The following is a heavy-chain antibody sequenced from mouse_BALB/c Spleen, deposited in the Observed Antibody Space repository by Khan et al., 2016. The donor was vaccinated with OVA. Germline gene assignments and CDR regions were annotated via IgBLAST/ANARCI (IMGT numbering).Heavy chain of an antibody. CDR1: GFSFSSYS. D-gene: IGHD1-1*01. Sequence: EVELVESGGGLVWPGGSLKLSCAASGFSFSSYSMSWVRQTPEKRLEWVATISSGGSYTYYPDSVKGRFTISRDNAKNTQHLQVNSLRSEDTAMYYCTGHWGYYGSSPYFDYWGQGTTLTVSS. CDR3: TGHWGYYGSSPYFDY. J-gene: IGHJ2*01. V-gene: IGHV5-6-4*01. CDR2: ISSGGSYT.